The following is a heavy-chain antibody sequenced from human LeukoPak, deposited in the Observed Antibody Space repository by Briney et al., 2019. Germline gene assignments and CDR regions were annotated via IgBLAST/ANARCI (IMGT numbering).Heavy chain of an antibody. CDR1: GGSISSSSYY. J-gene: IGHJ4*02. Sequence: TSETLSLTCTVSGGSISSSSYYWGWIRQPPGKGLEWIGSGSTYYNPSLKSRVTISVDTSKNQFSLKLSSVTAADTAVYYCATENGFNDYWGQGTLVTVSS. D-gene: IGHD2-8*01. CDR3: ATENGFNDY. V-gene: IGHV4-39*01. CDR2: SGST.